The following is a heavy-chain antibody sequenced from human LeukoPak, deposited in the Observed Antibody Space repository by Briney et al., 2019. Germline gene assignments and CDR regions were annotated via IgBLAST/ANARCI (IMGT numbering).Heavy chain of an antibody. CDR1: GFTFSDYY. V-gene: IGHV3-11*01. CDR3: ARTYMTSARFDP. J-gene: IGHJ5*02. CDR2: ISSSGSTI. D-gene: IGHD2-21*02. Sequence: PGGSLRLSCAASGFTFSDYYMSWIRQAPGKGLEWVSYISSSGSTICYADSVKGRFTISRDNAKNSLYLQMNSLRAEDTAVYYCARTYMTSARFDPWGQGTLVTVSS.